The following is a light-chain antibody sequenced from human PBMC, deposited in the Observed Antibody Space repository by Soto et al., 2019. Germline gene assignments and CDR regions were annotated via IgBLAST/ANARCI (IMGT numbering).Light chain of an antibody. CDR2: RDA. CDR3: AAWDDSLSYV. Sequence: SYELTQPLSVSVVLGQTARITCGGDNIGSKNVHWYQQKPGQAPILVIYRDANRPSGIPERFSGSKSGTSASLAISGLRSEDEADYYCAAWDDSLSYVFGIGTKLTVL. V-gene: IGLV3-9*01. J-gene: IGLJ1*01. CDR1: NIGSKN.